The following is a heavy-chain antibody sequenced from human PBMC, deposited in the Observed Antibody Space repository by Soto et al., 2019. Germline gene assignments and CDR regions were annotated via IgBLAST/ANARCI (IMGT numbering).Heavy chain of an antibody. D-gene: IGHD6-6*01. CDR3: ARHGGYSSSPLY. CDR1: GGSISSYY. CDR2: IYYSGST. J-gene: IGHJ4*02. V-gene: IGHV4-59*08. Sequence: SETLSLTCTVSGGSISSYYWSWIRQPPGKGLEWIGYIYYSGSTNYNPSLKSRVTISVDTSKNQFSLKLSSVTAADTAVYYCARHGGYSSSPLYWGQGTLVTVSS.